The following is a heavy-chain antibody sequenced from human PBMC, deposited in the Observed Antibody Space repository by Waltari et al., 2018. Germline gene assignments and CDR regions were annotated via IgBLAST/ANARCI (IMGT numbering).Heavy chain of an antibody. D-gene: IGHD2-2*01. CDR1: GFSLSTSGVG. Sequence: QITLKESGPTLVKPTQTLTLTCTFSGFSLSTSGVGVGWIRQPPGTALEWLALIYWNDDKRYSPSLKSRLTITKDTSKNQVVLTMTNMDPVDTATYYCAHSGNCSSTSCYLLRWFDPWGQGTLVTVSS. J-gene: IGHJ5*02. CDR3: AHSGNCSSTSCYLLRWFDP. V-gene: IGHV2-5*01. CDR2: IYWNDDK.